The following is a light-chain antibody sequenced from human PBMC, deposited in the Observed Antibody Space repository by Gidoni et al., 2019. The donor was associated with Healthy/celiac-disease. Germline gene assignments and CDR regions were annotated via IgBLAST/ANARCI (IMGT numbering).Light chain of an antibody. CDR3: QQYGSSSVT. CDR2: GAS. J-gene: IGKJ2*01. Sequence: EIVLTQSPGTLSLSPGERATLSCRASQSVSSSYLAWYQQKPGQAPRLLIYGASSRATGLPDRFSGSGSGTDFTLTISRLEPEDFAVYYCQQYGSSSVTFGQGTKLEIK. CDR1: QSVSSSY. V-gene: IGKV3-20*01.